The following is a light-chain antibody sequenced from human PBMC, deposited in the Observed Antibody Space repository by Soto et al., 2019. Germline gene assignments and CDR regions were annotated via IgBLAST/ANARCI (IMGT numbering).Light chain of an antibody. J-gene: IGKJ1*01. V-gene: IGKV3-15*01. CDR3: QQYNNWART. CDR2: GAS. CDR1: QSVSSN. Sequence: IVMTQSPATLSVSPGERATLSCRASQSVSSNLAWYQQKPGQAPRLLIYGASTRATGIPARFSGSGSGTEFTLTISSLQSEDFAVYYCQQYNNWARTFGQGTKVES.